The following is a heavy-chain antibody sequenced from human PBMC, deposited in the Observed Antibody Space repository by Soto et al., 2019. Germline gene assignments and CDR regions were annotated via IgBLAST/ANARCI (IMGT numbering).Heavy chain of an antibody. J-gene: IGHJ6*02. V-gene: IGHV4-30-4*01. D-gene: IGHD1-26*01. CDR3: ARDSVGAILRFPYYYGMDV. CDR1: GGSISSGDYY. Sequence: QVQLQESGPGLVKPSQTLSLTCTVSGGSISSGDYYWSWIRQPPGKGLEWIGYIYYSGSTYYNPSLKGRVTISVDTSKNQFSLKLSSVTAADTAVYYCARDSVGAILRFPYYYGMDVWGQGTTVTVSS. CDR2: IYYSGST.